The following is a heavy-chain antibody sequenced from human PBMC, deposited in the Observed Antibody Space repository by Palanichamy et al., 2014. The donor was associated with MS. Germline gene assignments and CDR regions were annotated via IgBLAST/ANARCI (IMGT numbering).Heavy chain of an antibody. CDR1: GYSFTSYA. Sequence: QVQLVQSGAEVKKPGASVKVSCKASGYSFTSYAMHWVRQAPGQRLEWMGWIHGGNDKTKYSQNFQGRVAITRDTSASTAYMELNSLIFEDTAVYYCARPGYDLGFDFWGQGTLVTVSS. CDR2: IHGGNDKT. V-gene: IGHV1-3*01. CDR3: ARPGYDLGFDF. J-gene: IGHJ4*02. D-gene: IGHD5-12*01.